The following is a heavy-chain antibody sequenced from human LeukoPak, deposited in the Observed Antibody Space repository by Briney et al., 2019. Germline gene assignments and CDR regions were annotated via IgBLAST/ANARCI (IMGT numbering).Heavy chain of an antibody. CDR2: IGWNSGSI. J-gene: IGHJ4*02. D-gene: IGHD6-13*01. CDR1: GFTFDDYA. V-gene: IGHV3-9*01. CDR3: AKDSSSWYIVGSTFDY. Sequence: GRSLRLSCAASGFTFDDYAMHWVRQAPGKGLEWVSGIGWNSGSIGYADSVKGRFTISRDNAKNSLYLQMNSLRAEDTALYYCAKDSSSWYIVGSTFDYWGQGTLVTVSS.